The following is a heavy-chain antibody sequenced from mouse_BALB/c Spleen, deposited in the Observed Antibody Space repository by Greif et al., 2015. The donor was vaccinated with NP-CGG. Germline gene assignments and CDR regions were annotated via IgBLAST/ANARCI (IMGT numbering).Heavy chain of an antibody. CDR3: TRSGYYVWFAY. J-gene: IGHJ3*01. V-gene: IGHV1S81*02. CDR2: INPSNGGT. Sequence: QVQLKDSGAELVKPGASVKLSCKASGYTFTSYYMYWVKQRPGQGLEWIGEINPSNGGTNFNEKFKSKATLTVDKSSSTAYMQLSSLTSEDSAVYYCTRSGYYVWFAYWGQGTLVTVSA. D-gene: IGHD2-3*01. CDR1: GYTFTSYY.